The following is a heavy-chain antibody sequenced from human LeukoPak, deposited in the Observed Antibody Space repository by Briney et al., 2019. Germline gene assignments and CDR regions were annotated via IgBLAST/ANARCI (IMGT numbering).Heavy chain of an antibody. D-gene: IGHD6-19*01. Sequence: GGSLRLSCAASGFTFSSYSMNWVRQAPGKGLKWVSSISSSSSYIYYADSVKGRFSISRDNAKNSLYLQMNSLRAEDTAVYYCARYSSGWWSDYWGQGTLVTVSS. CDR3: ARYSSGWWSDY. CDR2: ISSSSSYI. CDR1: GFTFSSYS. V-gene: IGHV3-21*01. J-gene: IGHJ4*02.